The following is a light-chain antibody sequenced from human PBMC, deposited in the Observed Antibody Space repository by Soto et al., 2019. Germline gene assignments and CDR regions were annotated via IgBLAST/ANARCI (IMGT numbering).Light chain of an antibody. Sequence: DIQLTHSHSTLSASVGERVTLTCRASQSISSWLAWYQQKPGKAPKLLIYDASSLESGVPSRFSGSGSGTEFTLTISSLQPDDFATYYCQQYNSYWTFGQGTKVDIK. CDR2: DAS. CDR1: QSISSW. V-gene: IGKV1-5*01. J-gene: IGKJ1*01. CDR3: QQYNSYWT.